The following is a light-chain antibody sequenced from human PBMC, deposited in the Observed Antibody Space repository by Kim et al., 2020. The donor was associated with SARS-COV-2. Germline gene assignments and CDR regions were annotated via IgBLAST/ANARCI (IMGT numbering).Light chain of an antibody. CDR3: NSRDSNDYVV. Sequence: VALGQTVRSTCQGDSLRSYYATLYQQKPGQAPKVVIYGKDNRPSGVPARFSGSSSGNTTYLTITGTQAGDEADYYCNSRDSNDYVVFGGGTKVTVL. CDR2: GKD. CDR1: SLRSYY. J-gene: IGLJ2*01. V-gene: IGLV3-19*01.